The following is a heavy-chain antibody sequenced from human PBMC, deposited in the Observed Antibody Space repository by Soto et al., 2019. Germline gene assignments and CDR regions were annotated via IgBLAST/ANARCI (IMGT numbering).Heavy chain of an antibody. CDR2: IDPSDSYI. D-gene: IGHD6-19*01. J-gene: IGHJ4*02. V-gene: IGHV5-10-1*01. CDR1: GYTFSGHW. CDR3: ARHRAAIWLGY. Sequence: PGESLKISCKTSGYTFSGHWISWVRQVPGKGLQWMGNIDPSDSYINYNPAFRGHVTFSXXXXXXTXYXHXRXLGPXDTAIYYCARHRAAIWLGYWGQGTLVTVSS.